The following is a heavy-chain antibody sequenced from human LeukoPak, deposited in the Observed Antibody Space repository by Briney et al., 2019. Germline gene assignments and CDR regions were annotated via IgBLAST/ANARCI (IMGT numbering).Heavy chain of an antibody. Sequence: PGGSLRLSCTASGFTFSDYAMSWVRQAPGKGLEWVSVISGSGGSTYYADSVKGRFTISRDNSKYTLYLQMNSLRAEDTAVYYCAKGDHDSWFDPWGQRTLVTVSS. D-gene: IGHD2-21*02. CDR1: GFTFSDYA. CDR2: ISGSGGST. V-gene: IGHV3-23*01. J-gene: IGHJ5*02. CDR3: AKGDHDSWFDP.